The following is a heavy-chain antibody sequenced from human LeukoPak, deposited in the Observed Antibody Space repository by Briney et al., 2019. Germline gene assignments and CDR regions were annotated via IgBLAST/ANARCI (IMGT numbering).Heavy chain of an antibody. Sequence: GGYLRLSSAASGFTFSSYETNWVRQAPGNGREGVSYISSSGRSSAYADSVKGRFTISRDNAKNSLELQMNSLRAEDKALYYCAGGPDRGLPKYRMDVWGQGTTVTVSS. J-gene: IGHJ6*02. V-gene: IGHV3-48*03. CDR2: ISSSGRSS. CDR1: GFTFSSYE. CDR3: AGGPDRGLPKYRMDV. D-gene: IGHD3-10*01.